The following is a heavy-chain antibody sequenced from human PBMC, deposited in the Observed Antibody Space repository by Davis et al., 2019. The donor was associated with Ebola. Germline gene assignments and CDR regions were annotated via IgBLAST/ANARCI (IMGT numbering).Heavy chain of an antibody. Sequence: GESLKISCAASGFTFSSYWMNWVRQAPGKGLEWVSSISSSSSYIYYADSVKGRFTISRDNAKNSLYLQMNSLRAEDTAVYYCARGWGIAAAGIPGYWGQGTLVTVSS. D-gene: IGHD6-13*01. V-gene: IGHV3-21*01. CDR1: GFTFSSYW. CDR3: ARGWGIAAAGIPGY. CDR2: ISSSSSYI. J-gene: IGHJ4*02.